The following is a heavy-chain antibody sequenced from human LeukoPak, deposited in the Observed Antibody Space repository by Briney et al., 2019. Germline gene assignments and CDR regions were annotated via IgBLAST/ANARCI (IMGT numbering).Heavy chain of an antibody. CDR2: IGHSGTT. J-gene: IGHJ4*02. CDR1: GYSISSGYY. D-gene: IGHD3-3*01. Sequence: SETLSLTCTVSGYSISSGYYWGWIRQPPGKGLEWIGSIGHSGTTFYNPSLKSRVTISVDTSKNQLSLKLSSVTAADTAVYYCARDSVAWSRDYWGQGSLVTVSS. CDR3: ARDSVAWSRDY. V-gene: IGHV4-38-2*02.